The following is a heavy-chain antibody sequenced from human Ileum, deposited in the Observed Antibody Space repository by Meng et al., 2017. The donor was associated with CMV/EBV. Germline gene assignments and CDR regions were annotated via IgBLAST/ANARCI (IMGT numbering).Heavy chain of an antibody. D-gene: IGHD5-18*01. CDR3: ARRDQYSTLGY. CDR1: GFTFSTYA. J-gene: IGHJ4*02. V-gene: IGHV3-30-3*01. Sequence: SCAASGFTFSTYAMHWVRQAPGKGLEWVAVISYDGSNKYYADSMKGRFTISRDNSKDTLYLQMNSLRAEDTSVYYCARRDQYSTLGYWGQGTLVTVSS. CDR2: ISYDGSNK.